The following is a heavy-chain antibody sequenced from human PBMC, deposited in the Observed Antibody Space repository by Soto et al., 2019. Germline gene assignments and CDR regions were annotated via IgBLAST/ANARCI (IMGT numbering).Heavy chain of an antibody. D-gene: IGHD2-2*01. Sequence: ASAKVSCKASGYTFTSYGISWVRQAPGQGLEWMGWISAYNGNTNYAQKLQGRVTMTTGTSTSTAYMELRSLRSDDTAVYYCARVGVVPAAIWFDPWGQGTLVTVSS. CDR1: GYTFTSYG. V-gene: IGHV1-18*01. J-gene: IGHJ5*02. CDR2: ISAYNGNT. CDR3: ARVGVVPAAIWFDP.